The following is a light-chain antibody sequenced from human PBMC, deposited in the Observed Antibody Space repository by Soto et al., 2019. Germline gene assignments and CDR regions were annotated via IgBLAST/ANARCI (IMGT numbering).Light chain of an antibody. CDR2: CAS. CDR3: QQYGSSPRT. CDR1: QSVRSNY. V-gene: IGKV3-20*01. Sequence: EIVLTQSPGTLSLSPGDRATLSCRASQSVRSNYLAWYQQKPGQAPRLLISCASSRATGIPDRFSGSASGTDFTLTISRLEPEDFAVYYCQQYGSSPRTFGQGTKVEIK. J-gene: IGKJ1*01.